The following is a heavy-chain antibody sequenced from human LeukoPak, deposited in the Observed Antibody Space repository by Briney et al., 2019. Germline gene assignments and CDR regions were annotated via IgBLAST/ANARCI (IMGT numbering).Heavy chain of an antibody. CDR3: AKVQGSGSLYWFDP. V-gene: IGHV3-23*01. CDR2: ISGSGGST. J-gene: IGHJ5*02. CDR1: GGSISSYY. D-gene: IGHD3-10*01. Sequence: ETLSLTCTVSGGSISSYYWSWVRQAPGKGLEWVSAISGSGGSTYYADSVKGRFTISRDNSKNTLYLQMNSLRAEDTAVYYCAKVQGSGSLYWFDPWGQGTLVTVSS.